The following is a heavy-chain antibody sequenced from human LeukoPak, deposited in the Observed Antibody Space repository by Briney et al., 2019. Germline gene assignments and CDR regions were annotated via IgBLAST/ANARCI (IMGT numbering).Heavy chain of an antibody. Sequence: GGSLRLSCAASGFTFSDYYMSWLRQAPGKGLEGVAYICDSGRTVYYADSVKGRFTISRDTAKNSVYLQINNLRAEDTAVYYCARDRLGDYDHSGYYDKWGQGTLVTVSS. V-gene: IGHV3-11*01. J-gene: IGHJ4*02. CDR1: GFTFSDYY. CDR3: ARDRLGDYDHSGYYDK. CDR2: ICDSGRTV. D-gene: IGHD3-22*01.